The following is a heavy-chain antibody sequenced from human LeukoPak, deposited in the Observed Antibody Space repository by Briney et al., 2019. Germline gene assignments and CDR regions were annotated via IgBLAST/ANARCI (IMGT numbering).Heavy chain of an antibody. J-gene: IGHJ3*02. V-gene: IGHV4-59*08. Sequence: SETLSLTCTVSGDSITNYYWSWIRQPPGKGLGWIWYISYSGNTNYNPSLKSRVTISLDTSKNQFSLILSSLTAADTAVYYCARHGDHRGSAFDIWGQGTMVTVSS. CDR3: ARHGDHRGSAFDI. CDR2: ISYSGNT. CDR1: GDSITNYY. D-gene: IGHD3-16*01.